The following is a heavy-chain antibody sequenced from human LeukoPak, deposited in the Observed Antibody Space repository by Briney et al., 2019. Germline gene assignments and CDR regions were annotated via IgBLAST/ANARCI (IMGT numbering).Heavy chain of an antibody. CDR2: IYWNDDK. CDR1: GFSLSTSGVG. V-gene: IGHV2-5*01. J-gene: IGHJ5*02. Sequence: ESGPTLVKPTQTLTLTCTFSGFSLSTSGVGVGWIRQPPGKALEWLALIYWNDDKRYSPSLKSRLTITKDTSKNQVVLTMTNMDPVDTATYYCAHRFYGDYPFDPWGQGTLVSVSS. CDR3: AHRFYGDYPFDP. D-gene: IGHD4-17*01.